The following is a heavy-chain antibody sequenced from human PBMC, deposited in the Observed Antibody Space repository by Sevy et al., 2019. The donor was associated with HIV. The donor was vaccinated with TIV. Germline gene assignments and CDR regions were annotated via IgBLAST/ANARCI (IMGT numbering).Heavy chain of an antibody. CDR1: GGSFSGYY. V-gene: IGHV4-34*01. CDR3: AREVILWFGESGDAFDI. J-gene: IGHJ3*02. Sequence: SETLSLTCAVYGGSFSGYYWSWIRQPPGKGLEWIGEINHSGSTNYNPSLKSRVTISVDTSKNQFSLKLSSVTAADTAVYYCAREVILWFGESGDAFDIWGQGTMVTVSS. D-gene: IGHD3-10*01. CDR2: INHSGST.